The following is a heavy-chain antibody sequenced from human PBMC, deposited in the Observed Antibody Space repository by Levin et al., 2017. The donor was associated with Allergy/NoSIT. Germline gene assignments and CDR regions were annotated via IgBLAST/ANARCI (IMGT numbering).Heavy chain of an antibody. CDR3: ARVPSGYSYGWEHKDTLFDY. D-gene: IGHD5-18*01. CDR2: INSDGSST. J-gene: IGHJ4*02. Sequence: GESLKISCAASGFTFSSYWMHWVRQAPGKGLVWVSRINSDGSSTSYADSVKGRFTIYRDNAKNTLYLQMNSLRAEDTAVYYCARVPSGYSYGWEHKDTLFDYWGQGTLVTVSS. V-gene: IGHV3-74*01. CDR1: GFTFSSYW.